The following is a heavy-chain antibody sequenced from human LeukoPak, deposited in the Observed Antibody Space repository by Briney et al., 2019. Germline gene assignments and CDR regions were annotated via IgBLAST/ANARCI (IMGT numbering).Heavy chain of an antibody. J-gene: IGHJ5*02. D-gene: IGHD3-10*01. CDR1: GFTFRDYW. V-gene: IGHV3-74*01. CDR3: ARSSGVRGNWFDL. CDR2: IESDGSTT. Sequence: GGSLRLSCAGSGFTFRDYWMHWVRQAPGKGLVWVSRIESDGSTTRYADSVKGRFTISRDNAKNTMYLQMNGLRAEDTAVYFCARSSGVRGNWFDLWGQGTLVTVSS.